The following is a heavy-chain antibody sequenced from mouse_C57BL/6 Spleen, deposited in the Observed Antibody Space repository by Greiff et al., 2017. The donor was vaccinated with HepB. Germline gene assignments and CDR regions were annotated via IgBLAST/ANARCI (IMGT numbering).Heavy chain of an antibody. V-gene: IGHV1-50*01. J-gene: IGHJ4*01. Sequence: VKLQQPGAELVKPGASVKLSCKASGYTFTSYWMQWVKQRPGQGLEWIGEIDPSDSYTNYNQKFKGKATLTVDTSSSTAYMQLSSLTSEDSAVYDCARGGPPYAMDDWGQGTSVTVSS. CDR3: ARGGPPYAMDD. D-gene: IGHD3-3*01. CDR2: IDPSDSYT. CDR1: GYTFTSYW.